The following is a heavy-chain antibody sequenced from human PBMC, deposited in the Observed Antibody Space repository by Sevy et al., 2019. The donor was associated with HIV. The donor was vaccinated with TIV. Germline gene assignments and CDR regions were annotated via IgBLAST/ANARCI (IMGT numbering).Heavy chain of an antibody. Sequence: SETLSLTCSVSGVSISSSSYDWGWIRQPPGKGLEGIGSIDYSGSTYYNPSLMSRVTVSEDTSKNQFSLNLRSVTAADTVVYYGGGHGGVVDRAFDFWGRGTLVTVSS. D-gene: IGHD3-16*01. J-gene: IGHJ4*02. CDR1: GVSISSSSYD. CDR2: IDYSGST. CDR3: GGHGGVVDRAFDF. V-gene: IGHV4-39*01.